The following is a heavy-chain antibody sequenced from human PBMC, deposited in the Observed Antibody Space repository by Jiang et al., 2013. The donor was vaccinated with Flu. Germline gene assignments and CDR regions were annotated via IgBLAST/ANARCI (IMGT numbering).Heavy chain of an antibody. CDR2: IYYSGST. CDR1: GGSISSSSYY. Sequence: SGSGLVKPSETLSLTCTVSGGSISSSSYYWGWIRQPPGKGLEWIGSIYYSGSTYYNPSLKSRVTISVDTSKNQFSLKLSSVTAADTAVYYCASFLDIVATINAFDIWGQGTMVTVSS. D-gene: IGHD5-12*01. J-gene: IGHJ3*02. V-gene: IGHV4-39*07. CDR3: ASFLDIVATINAFDI.